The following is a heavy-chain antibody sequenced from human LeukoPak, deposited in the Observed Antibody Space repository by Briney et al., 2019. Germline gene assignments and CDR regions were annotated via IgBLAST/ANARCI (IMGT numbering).Heavy chain of an antibody. CDR2: INWNGGST. CDR3: ARFLGGGSYTSVDY. Sequence: GGSLRLSCAASGFTFDDYGMSWVRQAPGKGLEWVSGINWNGGSTGYADSVKGRFTISRDNAKNSLYMKMNSLRAEDTALYYCARFLGGGSYTSVDYWGQGTLVTVSS. V-gene: IGHV3-20*04. D-gene: IGHD1-26*01. J-gene: IGHJ4*02. CDR1: GFTFDDYG.